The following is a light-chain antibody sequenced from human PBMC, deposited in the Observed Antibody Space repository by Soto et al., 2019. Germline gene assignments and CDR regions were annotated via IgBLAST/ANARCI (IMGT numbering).Light chain of an antibody. CDR2: EDT. J-gene: IGLJ3*02. V-gene: IGLV2-23*01. Sequence: LTQPASVSGSPGQSITISCAGTSSDVGSHPLVSWYQQHPGKAPKLMISEDTKRPSGVSNRFSGSKSGNMASLTISGLQAEDEADYYCCAFTSAGTWVFGGGTKLTVL. CDR1: SSDVGSHPL. CDR3: CAFTSAGTWV.